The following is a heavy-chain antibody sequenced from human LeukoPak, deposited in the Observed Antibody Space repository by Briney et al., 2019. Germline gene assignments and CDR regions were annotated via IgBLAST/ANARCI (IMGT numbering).Heavy chain of an antibody. CDR3: EKARRRVSLDSSGGRGDVFYT. CDR2: IKTDGSST. D-gene: IGHD3-22*01. Sequence: GGSLRLSCAASGFILSSYWMHWVRQAPGKGLVWVSRIKTDGSSTSYADSVKGRFTISRDNAKNSLYLQMNSLRAEDTAVYYGEKARRRVSLDSSGGRGDVFYTWGQGTMVTVSS. CDR1: GFILSSYW. J-gene: IGHJ3*02. V-gene: IGHV3-74*01.